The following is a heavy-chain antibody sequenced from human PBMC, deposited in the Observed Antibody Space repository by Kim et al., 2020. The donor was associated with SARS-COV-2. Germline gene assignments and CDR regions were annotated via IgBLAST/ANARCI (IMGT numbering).Heavy chain of an antibody. CDR3: ATDGPANLPFDP. V-gene: IGHV3-48*03. Sequence: GGSLRLSCAASGFTFSSYEMNWVRQAPGKGLEWISFISSRGMTISYADSVKGRFTISRDNAKNSLYLQMNSLRVEDMCVYYCATDGPANLPFDPWGQGTLVTVSS. CDR1: GFTFSSYE. J-gene: IGHJ5*02. CDR2: ISSRGMTI.